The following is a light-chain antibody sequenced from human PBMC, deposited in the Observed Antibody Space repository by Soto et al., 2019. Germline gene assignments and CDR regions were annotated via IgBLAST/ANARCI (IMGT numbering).Light chain of an antibody. CDR1: QSVSSN. Sequence: EIVMTQSPATLSVSPGERATLSCRASQSVSSNFAWYQQKPGQAPRLLIYDASTRATGIPARFSGSGSGTEFTLTISSLQSEDFATYYCQQSYRTPHTFGQGTKLETK. V-gene: IGKV3-15*01. CDR2: DAS. CDR3: QQSYRTPHT. J-gene: IGKJ2*01.